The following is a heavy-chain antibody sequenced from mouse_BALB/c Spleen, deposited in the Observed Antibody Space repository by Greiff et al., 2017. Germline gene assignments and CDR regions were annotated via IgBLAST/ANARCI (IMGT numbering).Heavy chain of an antibody. CDR1: GFTFSSYA. CDR3: ARDLAGHGAWFAY. J-gene: IGHJ3*01. V-gene: IGHV5-9-4*01. CDR2: ISSGGSYT. Sequence: EVKLVESGGGLVKPGGSLKLSCAASGFTFSSYAMSWVRQSPEKRLEWVAEISSGGSYTYYPDTVTGRFTISRDNAKNTLYLEMSSLRSEDTAMYYCARDLAGHGAWFAYWGQGTLVTVSA.